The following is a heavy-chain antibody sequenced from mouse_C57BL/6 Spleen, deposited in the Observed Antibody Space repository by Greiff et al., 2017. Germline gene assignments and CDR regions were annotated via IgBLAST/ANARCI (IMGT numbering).Heavy chain of an antibody. Sequence: VQLQQSGAELARPGASVKMSCKASGYTFTSYTMHWVKQRPGQGLEWIGYINPSSGYTKYNQKFKDKATLTADKSSSTAYMQLSSLTSEDSAVYYCARVGELGPYFDYWGQGTTLTVSS. CDR1: GYTFTSYT. V-gene: IGHV1-4*01. D-gene: IGHD4-1*01. CDR2: INPSSGYT. J-gene: IGHJ2*01. CDR3: ARVGELGPYFDY.